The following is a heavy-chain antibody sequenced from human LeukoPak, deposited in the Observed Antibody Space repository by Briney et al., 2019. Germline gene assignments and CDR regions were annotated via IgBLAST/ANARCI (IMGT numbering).Heavy chain of an antibody. V-gene: IGHV3-23*01. CDR1: GFTFSSYS. CDR3: AKDAGDGYTDF. CDR2: INNHGVRT. Sequence: GGSLRLSCAASGFTFSSYSMNWVRQAPGKGLEWVSTINNHGVRTFYADSVKGRFTISRDNSKNTLYLLMNSLRAEDTAIYYCAKDAGDGYTDFWGQGTLVTVSS. J-gene: IGHJ4*02. D-gene: IGHD3-16*01.